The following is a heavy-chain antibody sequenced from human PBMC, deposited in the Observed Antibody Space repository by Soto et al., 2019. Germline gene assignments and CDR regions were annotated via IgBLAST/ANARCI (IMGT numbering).Heavy chain of an antibody. CDR2: IYYSGST. D-gene: IGHD4-17*01. CDR3: ARVLSSTLTTYYHYAIDV. J-gene: IGHJ6*02. V-gene: IGHV4-30-4*01. Sequence: SETLSLTCTVSGGSIRSGDYYWSWLRQTPGKGLEWIGYIYYSGSTYYNPSLKSRGSISADTSKTQFSLKLSSVTAADTAVYYCARVLSSTLTTYYHYAIDVWGQGTTVTVSS. CDR1: GGSIRSGDYY.